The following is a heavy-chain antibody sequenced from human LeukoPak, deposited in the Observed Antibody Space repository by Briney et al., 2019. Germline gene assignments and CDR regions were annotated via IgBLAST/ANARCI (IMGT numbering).Heavy chain of an antibody. J-gene: IGHJ4*02. CDR1: GFTFDDYA. CDR3: AKETLGYSYGRLDY. D-gene: IGHD5-18*01. CDR2: ISGDGGST. V-gene: IGHV3-43*02. Sequence: PGGSLRLSCAASGFTFDDYAMHWVRQAPGKGLEWVSLISGDGGSTYYADSVKGRFTISRDNSKNSLYLQMHSLRTEDTALYYCAKETLGYSYGRLDYWGQGTLVTVSS.